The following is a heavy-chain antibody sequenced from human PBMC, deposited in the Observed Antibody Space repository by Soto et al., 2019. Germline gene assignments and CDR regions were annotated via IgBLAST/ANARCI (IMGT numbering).Heavy chain of an antibody. CDR2: ISGSGGST. D-gene: IGHD2-15*01. CDR3: AKFYCSGGSCYSYFDY. Sequence: EVQLLESGGGLVQPGGSLRLSCAASGFTFSSYAMSWVRQAPGKGLEWVSAISGSGGSTYYADSVKGRFTISRDNSKNTLYLQMNSLRAEDTAVYYCAKFYCSGGSCYSYFDYWGQGTLVTVSS. V-gene: IGHV3-23*01. CDR1: GFTFSSYA. J-gene: IGHJ4*02.